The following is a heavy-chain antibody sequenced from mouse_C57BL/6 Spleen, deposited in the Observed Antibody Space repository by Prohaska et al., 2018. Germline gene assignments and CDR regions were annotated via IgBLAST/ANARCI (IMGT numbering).Heavy chain of an antibody. CDR1: GFNIKDYY. D-gene: IGHD2-5*01. J-gene: IGHJ2*01. CDR2: IDPEDGDT. V-gene: IGHV14-1*01. Sequence: EVQLQQSGAELVRPGASVKLSCTASGFNIKDYYMHWVKQRPEQGLEWIGRIDPEDGDTEYAPKFQGKATMTADTSSNTAYLQLSSLTSEDTAVYYCTFYYSNYDYFDYWGQGTTLTVSS. CDR3: TFYYSNYDYFDY.